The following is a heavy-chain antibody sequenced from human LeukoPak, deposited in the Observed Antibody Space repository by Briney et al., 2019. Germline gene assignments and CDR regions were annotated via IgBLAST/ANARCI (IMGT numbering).Heavy chain of an antibody. CDR2: ISGSGGST. J-gene: IGHJ4*02. D-gene: IGHD4-17*01. Sequence: GGSLRLSCAASGFTFSSYAMSWVRQAPGKGLEWVSAISGSGGSTYYADSVKGRFTISRDNSKNTLYLQMNSLRAEDTAVYYCAKSTVSRPKALLRYYFDYWGQGTLVTVSS. CDR3: AKSTVSRPKALLRYYFDY. V-gene: IGHV3-23*01. CDR1: GFTFSSYA.